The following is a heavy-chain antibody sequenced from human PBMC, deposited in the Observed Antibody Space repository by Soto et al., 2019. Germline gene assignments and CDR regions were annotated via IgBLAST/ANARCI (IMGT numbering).Heavy chain of an antibody. CDR2: IYYSGST. D-gene: IGHD3-3*01. J-gene: IGHJ6*02. Sequence: SETLSLTCTVSGGSISSSSYCWGWIRQPPGKGLEWIGSIYYSGSTYYNPSLKSRVTISVDTSKNQFSLKLSSVTAADTAVYYCARSRRVLRFLEWSINYYYYYGMDVWGQGTTVTVSS. CDR3: ARSRRVLRFLEWSINYYYYYGMDV. CDR1: GGSISSSSYC. V-gene: IGHV4-39*01.